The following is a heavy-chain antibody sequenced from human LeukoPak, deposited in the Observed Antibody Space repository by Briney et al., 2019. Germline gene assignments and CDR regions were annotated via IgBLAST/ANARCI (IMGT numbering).Heavy chain of an antibody. J-gene: IGHJ4*02. CDR3: AKDESYVY. CDR1: GFTFSSYA. V-gene: IGHV3-30*02. D-gene: IGHD3-10*02. CDR2: IRYDGSNK. Sequence: GGSLRLSCAAPGFTFSSYAMSWVRQAPGKGLEWVAFIRYDGSNKYYADSVKGRFTISRDNSKNTLYLQMNSLRAEDTAVYYCAKDESYVYWGQGTLVTVSS.